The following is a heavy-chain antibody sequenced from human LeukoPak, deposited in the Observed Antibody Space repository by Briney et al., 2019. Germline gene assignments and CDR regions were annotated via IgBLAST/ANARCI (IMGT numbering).Heavy chain of an antibody. CDR1: GGSISGYY. CDR2: MYCSGSS. V-gene: IGHV4-59*01. CDR3: ARDSGDYGGNPYYFDY. D-gene: IGHD4-23*01. Sequence: PSETLSLTCTVSGGSISGYYWNWIRQTPGKGLEWIGYMYCSGSSTYNPSLKSRVSISVDTSKNQFSLKLNSVTAADTAIYYCARDSGDYGGNPYYFDYWGPGTLVTVSS. J-gene: IGHJ4*02.